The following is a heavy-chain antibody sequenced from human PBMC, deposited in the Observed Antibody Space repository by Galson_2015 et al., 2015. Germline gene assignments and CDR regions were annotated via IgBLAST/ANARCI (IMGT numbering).Heavy chain of an antibody. D-gene: IGHD5-18*01. Sequence: SLRLSCAASGFTVSSSYMSWVRQAPGKGLEWVSGIYSGDDTYYADSVKGRFTISRDNSKNTLYLQMNSLRAEDTAVYYCASGYNFDYWGQGTLVTVSS. CDR3: ASGYNFDY. V-gene: IGHV3-53*01. J-gene: IGHJ4*02. CDR1: GFTVSSSY. CDR2: IYSGDDT.